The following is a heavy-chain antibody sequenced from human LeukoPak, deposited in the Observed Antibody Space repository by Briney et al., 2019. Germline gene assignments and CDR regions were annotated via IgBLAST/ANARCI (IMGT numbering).Heavy chain of an antibody. Sequence: GASVKVSCKASGYTFTSYGISWVRQAPGQGLEWMGWISAYNGNTNYAQKFQGRVTMTRDTSISTAYMELSRLRSDDTAVYYCARSRPFDYWGQGTLVTVSS. V-gene: IGHV1-18*01. J-gene: IGHJ4*02. CDR2: ISAYNGNT. CDR1: GYTFTSYG. CDR3: ARSRPFDY.